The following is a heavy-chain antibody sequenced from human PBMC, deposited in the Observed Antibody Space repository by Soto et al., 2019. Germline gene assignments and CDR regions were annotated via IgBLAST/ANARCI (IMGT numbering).Heavy chain of an antibody. CDR3: ARRGCSGGSCYSVWYFDL. V-gene: IGHV1-69*02. D-gene: IGHD2-15*01. Sequence: QVQLVQSGAEVKKPGSSVKVSCKASGGTFSSYTISWVRQAPGQGLEWMGRIIPILGIANYAQKFQGRVTITADKSTSTAYMALSSLRSEGTAVYYCARRGCSGGSCYSVWYFDLWGRGTLVTVSS. CDR2: IIPILGIA. CDR1: GGTFSSYT. J-gene: IGHJ2*01.